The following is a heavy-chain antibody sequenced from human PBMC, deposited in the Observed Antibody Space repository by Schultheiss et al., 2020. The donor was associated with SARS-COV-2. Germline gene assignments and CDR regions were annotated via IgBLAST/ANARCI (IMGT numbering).Heavy chain of an antibody. V-gene: IGHV4-61*08. CDR1: GGSISSGGYY. CDR3: ARHSGQWGATEEDY. Sequence: SETLSLTCTVSGGSISSGGYYWSWIRQPPGKGLEWIGYIYYSGSTNYNPSLKSRVTISVDTSKNQFSLKLSSVSATDTAVYFCARHSGQWGATEEDYWGQGTLVTVSS. J-gene: IGHJ4*02. CDR2: IYYSGST. D-gene: IGHD1-26*01.